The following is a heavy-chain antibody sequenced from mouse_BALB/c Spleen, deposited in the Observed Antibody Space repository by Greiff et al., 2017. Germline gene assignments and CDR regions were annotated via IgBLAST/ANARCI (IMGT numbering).Heavy chain of an antibody. CDR3: AREALDY. V-gene: IGHV5-15*02. Sequence: EVQGVESGGGLVQPGGSRKLSCAASGFTFSDYGMAWVRQAPGKGPEWVAFISNLAYSIYYADTVTGRFTISRENAKNTLYLEMSSLRSEDTAMYYCAREALDYWGQGTTLTVSS. J-gene: IGHJ2*01. CDR2: ISNLAYSI. CDR1: GFTFSDYG.